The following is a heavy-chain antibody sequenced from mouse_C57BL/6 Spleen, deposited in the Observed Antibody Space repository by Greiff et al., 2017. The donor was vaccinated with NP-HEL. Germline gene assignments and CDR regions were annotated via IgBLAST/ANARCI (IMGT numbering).Heavy chain of an antibody. CDR3: ARPYYGSSHGGYFDY. CDR2: IYIGNGYT. Sequence: VQLQQSGAELVRPGSSVKMSCKTSGYTFTSYGINWVKQRPGQGLEWIGYIYIGNGYTAYNEKFKGKATLTSDPSSSTAYMQLSSLTSEDSAIYFCARPYYGSSHGGYFDYWGQGTTLTVSS. J-gene: IGHJ2*01. CDR1: GYTFTSYG. V-gene: IGHV1-58*01. D-gene: IGHD1-1*01.